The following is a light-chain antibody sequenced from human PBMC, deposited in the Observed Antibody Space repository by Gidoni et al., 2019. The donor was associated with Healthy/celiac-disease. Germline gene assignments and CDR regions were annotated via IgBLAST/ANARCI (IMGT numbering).Light chain of an antibody. J-gene: IGLJ2*01. CDR2: GKN. CDR3: NSRDSSGNHVV. CDR1: TLRRNY. V-gene: IGLV3-19*01. Sequence: SSELTQYPAVSVAFGQTVRITCQGDTLRRNYASWYQQKPGQAPVLVIYGKNNRPSGIPDRFSGSSSGNTASLTITGAQAEDEADYYCNSRDSSGNHVVFGGGTKLTVL.